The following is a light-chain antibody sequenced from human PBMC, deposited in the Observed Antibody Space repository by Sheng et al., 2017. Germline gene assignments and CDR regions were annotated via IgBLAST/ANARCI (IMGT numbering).Light chain of an antibody. CDR2: EVT. V-gene: IGLV2-14*01. Sequence: QSALTQPASVSGSPGQSITISCTGTNIDIGRYNFVSWYQQYPGKAPKLIIYEVTNRPSEISDRFSASKSGSTASLTISGLQSEDEADYYCSSYASGNTLFGTGTKVTV. CDR3: SSYASGNTL. CDR1: NIDIGRYNF. J-gene: IGLJ1*01.